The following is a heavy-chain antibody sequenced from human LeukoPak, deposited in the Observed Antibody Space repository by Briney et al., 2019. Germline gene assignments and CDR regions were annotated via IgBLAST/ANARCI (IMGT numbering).Heavy chain of an antibody. Sequence: QPGGSLRLSCAASGFTFSSYWMNWARQAPGKGLEWVASINHNGNVNYYVDSVKGRFTISRDNAKNSLYLQMSNLRAEDTAVYFCARLLRRRNDNSSSWYGYFDYWGQGTLVTVSS. J-gene: IGHJ4*02. CDR2: INHNGNVN. CDR1: GFTFSSYW. D-gene: IGHD6-13*01. V-gene: IGHV3-7*03. CDR3: ARLLRRRNDNSSSWYGYFDY.